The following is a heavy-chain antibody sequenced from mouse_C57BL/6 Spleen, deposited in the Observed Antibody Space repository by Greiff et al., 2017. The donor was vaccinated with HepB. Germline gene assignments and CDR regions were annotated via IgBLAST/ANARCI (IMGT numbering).Heavy chain of an antibody. CDR3: ARWDFTTVVATDFDY. CDR2: IYPGDGDT. CDR1: GYAFSSYW. Sequence: VQGVESGAELVKPGASVKISCKASGYAFSSYWMNWVKQRPGKGLEWIGQIYPGDGDTNYNGKFKGKATLTADKSSSTAYMQLSSLTSEDSAVYFCARWDFTTVVATDFDYWGQGTTLTVSS. J-gene: IGHJ2*01. D-gene: IGHD1-1*01. V-gene: IGHV1-80*01.